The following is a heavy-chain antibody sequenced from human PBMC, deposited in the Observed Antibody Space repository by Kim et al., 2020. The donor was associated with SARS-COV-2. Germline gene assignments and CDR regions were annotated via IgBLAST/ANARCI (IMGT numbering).Heavy chain of an antibody. CDR2: R. J-gene: IGHJ5*02. V-gene: IGHV3-74*01. CDR3: ARETNRRFDR. D-gene: IGHD2-8*01. Sequence: RRYAESVKGRFTISRDNAKNTLYLQMNRLRGEDTAVYYCARETNRRFDRWGQGTLVTVSP.